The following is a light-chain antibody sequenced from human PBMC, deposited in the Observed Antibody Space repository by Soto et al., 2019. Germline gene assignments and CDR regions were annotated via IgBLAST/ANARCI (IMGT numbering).Light chain of an antibody. J-gene: IGKJ2*01. V-gene: IGKV3-20*01. Sequence: EIVLTQSPGTLSLSPGERATLSCRASQSVFNNNLAWYQQKPGQAPRLLMFGASGSATGIPDRFSGSGSGTDFTLTISRLVPEDFAISHCQQYGGSPRTFGQGTKLEIK. CDR3: QQYGGSPRT. CDR1: QSVFNNN. CDR2: GAS.